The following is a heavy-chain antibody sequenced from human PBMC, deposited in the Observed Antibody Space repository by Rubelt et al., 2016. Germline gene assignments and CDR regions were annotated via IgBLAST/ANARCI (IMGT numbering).Heavy chain of an antibody. CDR2: IYDSGRT. D-gene: IGHD2-8*01. V-gene: IGHV4-61*01. Sequence: QVQLQESGPGLVKPSETLSLICSVSGFSITSGYYWSWIRQPPGKGLEWIGYIYDSGRTNYNPSLKSRVTFSVDTSKNQFSLRLSSATAGDTAVYYCARGNGYYGMDVWGQGTTITVSS. CDR3: ARGNGYYGMDV. J-gene: IGHJ6*02. CDR1: GFSITSGYY.